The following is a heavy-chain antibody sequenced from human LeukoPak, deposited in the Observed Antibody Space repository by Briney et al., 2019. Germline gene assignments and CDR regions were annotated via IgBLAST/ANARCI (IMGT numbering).Heavy chain of an antibody. CDR3: AKRGYSKSWYSMDV. CDR1: GFSISNYW. Sequence: GGSLRLSCAASGFSISNYWMSWVRQAPGKGLEWVSVIGGSGTTTYYADSVKGRFTIFRDNSMNTVYLQMNSLRAEDTAVFYCAKRGYSKSWYSMDVWGQGTTVTVSS. J-gene: IGHJ6*02. CDR2: IGGSGTTT. V-gene: IGHV3-23*01. D-gene: IGHD1-26*01.